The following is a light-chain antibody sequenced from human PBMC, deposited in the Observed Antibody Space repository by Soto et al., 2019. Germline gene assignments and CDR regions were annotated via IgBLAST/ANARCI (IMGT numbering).Light chain of an antibody. CDR2: KDI. V-gene: IGLV3-25*03. CDR1: ALPKQN. J-gene: IGLJ1*01. CDR3: QSADNSGIYYV. Sequence: SYELTQTPSVSVSPGQTARITCSGDALPKQNAYWYQQKPGQAPVLVIYKDIERPSGIPERFSGSSSGKTVTLTISRVQAEDEADYYCQSADNSGIYYVFGTGTKVTVL.